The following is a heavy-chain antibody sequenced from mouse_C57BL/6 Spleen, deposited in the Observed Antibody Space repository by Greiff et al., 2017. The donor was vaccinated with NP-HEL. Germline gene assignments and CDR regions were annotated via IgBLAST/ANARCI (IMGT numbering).Heavy chain of an antibody. Sequence: VQLQQSGPELVKPGASVKISCKASGYAFSSSWMNWVKQRPGKGLEWIGRIYPGDGDTNYNGKFKGKATLTADKSSSTAYMQLSSLTSEDSAVYFCASPGYYSNDVLFAYWGQGTLVTVSA. CDR1: GYAFSSSW. V-gene: IGHV1-82*01. D-gene: IGHD2-5*01. J-gene: IGHJ3*01. CDR3: ASPGYYSNDVLFAY. CDR2: IYPGDGDT.